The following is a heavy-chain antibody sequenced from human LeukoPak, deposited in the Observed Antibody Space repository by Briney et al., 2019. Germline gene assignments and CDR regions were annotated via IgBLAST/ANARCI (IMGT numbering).Heavy chain of an antibody. CDR1: GFTFSSYA. CDR2: ISSNGGST. Sequence: GGSLSLSCSASGFTFSSYAMHWLRQAPGKGLEYVSAISSNGGSTYYADSVKGRFTISRGNSKNTLYLQMSSLRAEDTAVYYCVKDREQWLVVYAFDIWGQGTMVTVSS. J-gene: IGHJ3*02. CDR3: VKDREQWLVVYAFDI. V-gene: IGHV3-64D*06. D-gene: IGHD6-19*01.